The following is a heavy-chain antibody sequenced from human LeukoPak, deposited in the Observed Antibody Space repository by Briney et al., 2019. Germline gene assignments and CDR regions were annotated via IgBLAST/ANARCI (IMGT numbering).Heavy chain of an antibody. D-gene: IGHD3-10*01. CDR2: IIPILGIA. CDR3: ARDLVTMVRGVIQNYGMDV. V-gene: IGHV1-69*04. Sequence: ASVKVSCKASGGTFSSYAISWVRQAPGQGLEWMGRIIPILGIANYAQKFQGRVTITADKSTSTANMELSSLRSEDTAVYYCARDLVTMVRGVIQNYGMDVWGQGITVTVSS. J-gene: IGHJ6*02. CDR1: GGTFSSYA.